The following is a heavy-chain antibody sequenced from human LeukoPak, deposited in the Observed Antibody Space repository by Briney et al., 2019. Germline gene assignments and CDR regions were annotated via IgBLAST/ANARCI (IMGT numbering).Heavy chain of an antibody. Sequence: ASVKVSCKASGYTFTSFGIIWVRQAPGQGLEWMGWISAYNGNTNYAQNLQGRVTRTTDTSTSTAYMELRSLRSDDTAVYYCARDRSGSYYDWFDPWGQGTLVTVSS. CDR2: ISAYNGNT. V-gene: IGHV1-18*01. D-gene: IGHD1-26*01. J-gene: IGHJ5*02. CDR1: GYTFTSFG. CDR3: ARDRSGSYYDWFDP.